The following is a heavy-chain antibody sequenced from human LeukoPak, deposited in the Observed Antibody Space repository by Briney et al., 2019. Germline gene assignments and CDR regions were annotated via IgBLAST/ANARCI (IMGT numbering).Heavy chain of an antibody. Sequence: PSETLSLTCAVSGYSISSGYYWGWIRQPPGKRLEWIGTIYHSGSTYYNPALKSRVTISVDTSKNQFSLKLSSVTAADTAVYYCARVPHGETIFGVVLYWLDPWGQGTLVTVSS. V-gene: IGHV4-38-2*01. D-gene: IGHD3-3*01. CDR1: GYSISSGYY. CDR2: IYHSGST. CDR3: ARVPHGETIFGVVLYWLDP. J-gene: IGHJ5*02.